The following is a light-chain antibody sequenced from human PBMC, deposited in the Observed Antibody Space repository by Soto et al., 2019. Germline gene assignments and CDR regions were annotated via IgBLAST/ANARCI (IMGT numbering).Light chain of an antibody. J-gene: IGKJ1*01. CDR3: QQYNNWPRT. CDR1: QSVSSN. Sequence: EIVMTQSPATLSVSPGERATLSCRASQSVSSNLAWYQQKPGQAPRLLIYGASTRATGIPARFSGSGSGTEFTLTITSLHSQPFAVYSCQQYNNWPRTFGQGTKVDI. V-gene: IGKV3-15*01. CDR2: GAS.